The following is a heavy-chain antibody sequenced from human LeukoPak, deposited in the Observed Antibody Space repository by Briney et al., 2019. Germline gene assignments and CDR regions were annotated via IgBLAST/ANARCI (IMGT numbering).Heavy chain of an antibody. Sequence: GGSLRLSCAASGFTFNTYAMHWVRQTPGKGLGWVAVISYDAAIKYYADSVKGRFTISRDNSKSTLYLQMNSLRAEDTAVYYCASTGYGVRDYWGQGTLVTVSS. J-gene: IGHJ4*02. D-gene: IGHD4-17*01. CDR1: GFTFNTYA. CDR3: ASTGYGVRDY. V-gene: IGHV3-30*04. CDR2: ISYDAAIK.